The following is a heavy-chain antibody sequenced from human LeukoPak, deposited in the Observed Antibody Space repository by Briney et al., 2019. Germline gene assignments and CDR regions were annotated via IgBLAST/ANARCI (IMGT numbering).Heavy chain of an antibody. CDR3: AKDPGVVVPAAIY. CDR2: ISSSGSTI. D-gene: IGHD2-2*01. J-gene: IGHJ4*02. CDR1: GFTFSSYE. V-gene: IGHV3-48*03. Sequence: GGSLRLSCAASGFTFSSYEMNWVRQAPGKGLEWVSYISSSGSTIYYADSVKGRFTISRDNAKNSLYLQMNSLRAEDTAVYYCAKDPGVVVPAAIYWGQGTLVTVSS.